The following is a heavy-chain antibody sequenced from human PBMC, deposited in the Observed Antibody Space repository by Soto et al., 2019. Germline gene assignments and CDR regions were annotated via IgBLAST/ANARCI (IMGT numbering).Heavy chain of an antibody. Sequence: QVQLVESGGGVVQPGRSLRLSCAASGFSFSDYGMHWVRQTPDKGLEWVAVVSYDGSDKYYADSVKGRFTVSRDNSENTLFLQMNTLRAEDTAVYYCAKEDLIREAYAFDIWGQGTMVTVSS. V-gene: IGHV3-30*18. D-gene: IGHD3-3*01. J-gene: IGHJ3*02. CDR1: GFSFSDYG. CDR3: AKEDLIREAYAFDI. CDR2: VSYDGSDK.